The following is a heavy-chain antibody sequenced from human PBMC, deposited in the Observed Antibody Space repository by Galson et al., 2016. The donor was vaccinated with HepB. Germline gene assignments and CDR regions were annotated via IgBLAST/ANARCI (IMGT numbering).Heavy chain of an antibody. D-gene: IGHD4-11*01. Sequence: SLRLSCAGSGFRFDDYAMHWVRQGPGKGLEWVAGISWNSGSIGYAASAKGRFIISRDNSKSILYLQMNTLRAEDTAVYFCAKVAVRSNFPDYYGMDVWGRGTMVTV. V-gene: IGHV3-9*01. CDR2: ISWNSGSI. J-gene: IGHJ6*01. CDR1: GFRFDDYA. CDR3: AKVAVRSNFPDYYGMDV.